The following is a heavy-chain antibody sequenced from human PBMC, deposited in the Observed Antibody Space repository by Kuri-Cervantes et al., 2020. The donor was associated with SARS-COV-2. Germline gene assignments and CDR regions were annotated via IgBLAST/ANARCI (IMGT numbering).Heavy chain of an antibody. CDR3: ARDGSGSWYLAYGMDV. J-gene: IGHJ6*01. D-gene: IGHD6-13*01. Sequence: GESLKISCAASGFTFSSYGIYWVRQAPGKGLEWVAVIWHDGTKEFYEDSVKGRFTLSRDNLRNTVYLQMNSLRVEDTAVYYCARDGSGSWYLAYGMDVWGQGTTVTCYS. CDR1: GFTFSSYG. V-gene: IGHV3-33*07. CDR2: IWHDGTKE.